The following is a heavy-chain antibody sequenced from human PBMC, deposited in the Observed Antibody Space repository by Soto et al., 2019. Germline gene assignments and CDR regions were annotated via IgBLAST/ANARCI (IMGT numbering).Heavy chain of an antibody. Sequence: QVQLVQSGAEVKKPGSSVKVSCKASGGTFSSYAISWVRQAPGQGLEWMGGIIPIFGTANYAQKFQGRVTITADESTSTAYIELSSLRSEDTAVDYGARTRQQLVCGWFDPWGQGPLVTVSS. V-gene: IGHV1-69*01. D-gene: IGHD6-13*01. CDR1: GGTFSSYA. CDR3: ARTRQQLVCGWFDP. CDR2: IIPIFGTA. J-gene: IGHJ5*02.